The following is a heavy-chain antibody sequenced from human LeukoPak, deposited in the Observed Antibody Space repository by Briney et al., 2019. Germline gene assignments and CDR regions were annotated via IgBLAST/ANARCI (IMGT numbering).Heavy chain of an antibody. CDR3: AKSVVPAAIDY. V-gene: IGHV3-30*18. J-gene: IGHJ4*02. D-gene: IGHD2-2*02. CDR2: ISYDGSNK. Sequence: PGGSLRPSCAASGFTFSSYGMHWVRQAPGKGLEWVAVISYDGSNKYYADSVKGRFTISRDNSKNTLYLQMNSLRAEDTAVYYCAKSVVPAAIDYWGQGTLVTVSS. CDR1: GFTFSSYG.